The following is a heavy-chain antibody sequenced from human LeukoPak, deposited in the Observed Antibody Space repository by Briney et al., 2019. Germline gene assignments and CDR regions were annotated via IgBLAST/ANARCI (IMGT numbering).Heavy chain of an antibody. D-gene: IGHD3-22*01. V-gene: IGHV4-59*01. J-gene: IGHJ4*02. CDR1: GGSISSYY. Sequence: TSETLSLTCTVSGGSISSYYWSWIRQPPGKGLEWIGYIYYSGSTNYNPFLKSRVTISVDTSKNQFSLKLSSVTAADTAVYYCARGPYYYDSSGYAGVLFDYWGQGTLVTVSS. CDR2: IYYSGST. CDR3: ARGPYYYDSSGYAGVLFDY.